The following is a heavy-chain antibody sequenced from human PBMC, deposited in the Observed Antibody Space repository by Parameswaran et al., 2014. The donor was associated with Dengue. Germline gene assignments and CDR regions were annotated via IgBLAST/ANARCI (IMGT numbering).Heavy chain of an antibody. CDR3: ARGLPKIAVALYDAFDI. Sequence: RWIRQPQEGLEWVANIKQDGSEKYYVDSVKGRFTISRDNAKNSLYLQMNSLRAEDTAVYYCARGLPKIAVALYDAFDIWGQGTMVTVSS. CDR2: IKQDGSEK. D-gene: IGHD6-19*01. J-gene: IGHJ3*02. V-gene: IGHV3-7*02.